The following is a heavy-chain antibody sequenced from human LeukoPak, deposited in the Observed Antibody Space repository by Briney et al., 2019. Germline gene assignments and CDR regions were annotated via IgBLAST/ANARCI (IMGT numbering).Heavy chain of an antibody. CDR1: GYSISSGYY. CDR3: ARSYGSGSYYKDY. J-gene: IGHJ4*02. V-gene: IGHV4-38-2*02. CDR2: IYHSGST. Sequence: PSETLSLTCTVSGYSISSGYYWGWIRQPPGKGLEWIGSIYHSGSTYYNPSLKSRVTISVDTSKNQFSLKLSSVTAADTAVYYCARSYGSGSYYKDYWGQGTLVTVSS. D-gene: IGHD3-10*01.